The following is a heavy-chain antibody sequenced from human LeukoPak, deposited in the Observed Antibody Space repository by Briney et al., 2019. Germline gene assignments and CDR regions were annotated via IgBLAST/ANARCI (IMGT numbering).Heavy chain of an antibody. CDR2: IIPIFGTA. Sequence: SVKVSCKASGDTFSSYAIYWVRQAPGPGLEWMGRIIPIFGTANYAQKFQGRVTMTRDTSTSTVYMELSSLRSEDTAVYYCATNGNRGIDPWGQGTLVTVSS. V-gene: IGHV1-69*05. J-gene: IGHJ5*02. D-gene: IGHD2/OR15-2a*01. CDR3: ATNGNRGIDP. CDR1: GDTFSSYA.